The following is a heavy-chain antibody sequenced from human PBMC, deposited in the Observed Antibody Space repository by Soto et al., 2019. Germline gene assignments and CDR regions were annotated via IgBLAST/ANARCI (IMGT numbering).Heavy chain of an antibody. J-gene: IGHJ3*02. CDR1: GFTFSSYG. CDR2: IWYDGSNK. V-gene: IGHV3-33*01. CDR3: ARSHRTLDIVVVPAAADAFDI. D-gene: IGHD2-2*01. Sequence: QVQLVESGGGVVQPGRSLRLSCAASGFTFSSYGMHWVRQAPGKGLEWVAVIWYDGSNKYYADSVKGRFTISRDNSKNTLYLQMNSLRAEDTAVYYCARSHRTLDIVVVPAAADAFDIWGQGTMVTVSS.